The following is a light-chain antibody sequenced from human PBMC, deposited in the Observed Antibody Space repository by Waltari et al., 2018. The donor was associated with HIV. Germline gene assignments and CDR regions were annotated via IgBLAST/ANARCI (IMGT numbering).Light chain of an antibody. Sequence: QSVLTQSPSASGTPGPRVTISCSGSGSNIGSNYATLSQHLPGTAPRLLIYKNNKRPSAVPDRISGSRAATSASLVIGALQSEDEADYYCAAWDDSLRGVAFGGGTKLTVL. CDR3: AAWDDSLRGVA. J-gene: IGLJ2*01. CDR1: GSNIGSNY. V-gene: IGLV1-44*01. CDR2: KNN.